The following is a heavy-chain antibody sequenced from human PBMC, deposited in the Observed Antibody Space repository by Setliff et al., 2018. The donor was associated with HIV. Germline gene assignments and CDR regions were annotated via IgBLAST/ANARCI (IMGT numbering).Heavy chain of an antibody. D-gene: IGHD1-26*01. CDR2: VCQRGGI. CDR3: VRNHEWALGT. V-gene: IGHV4-4*02. CDR1: GDSINPPHC. Sequence: SETLSLTCAVSGDSINPPHCWSWVRQSLERGLEWIGEVCQRGGINYNPFLWSRASISMDKPRNYFSLEMASMTAADTAVYFCVRNHEWALGTWGQGLLVTVSS. J-gene: IGHJ5*02.